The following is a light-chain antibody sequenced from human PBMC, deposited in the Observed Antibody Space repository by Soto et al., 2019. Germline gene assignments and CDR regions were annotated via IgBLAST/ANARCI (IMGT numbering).Light chain of an antibody. Sequence: EIVLTQSPGPLSLSPGERATLSCRASQSVSSSYLAWYQQKPGQSPRLLIFGASSRATGTPDRFSGSGSGTDFTLTISRLEPEDFAVYYCQQYDTSPRTFGQGTTVEIK. J-gene: IGKJ1*01. CDR1: QSVSSSY. V-gene: IGKV3-20*01. CDR2: GAS. CDR3: QQYDTSPRT.